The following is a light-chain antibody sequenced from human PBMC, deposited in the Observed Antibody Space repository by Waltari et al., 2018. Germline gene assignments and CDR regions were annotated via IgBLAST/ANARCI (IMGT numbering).Light chain of an antibody. CDR1: QVISSD. CDR3: QQLYSYPIT. Sequence: IQLTQSPSSLSASVGDRVTITCRASQVISSDLAWYQQKPGKAPKLLISASSTLQSGVPPRFSVSGSGTDFTLTISSLQPEDFATYYCQQLYSYPITFGGGTKVEIK. J-gene: IGKJ4*01. V-gene: IGKV1-9*01. CDR2: ASS.